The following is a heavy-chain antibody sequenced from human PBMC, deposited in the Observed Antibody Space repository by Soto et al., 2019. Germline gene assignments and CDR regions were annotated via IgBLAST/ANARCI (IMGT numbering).Heavy chain of an antibody. D-gene: IGHD3-10*01. CDR2: ISWNSGSI. J-gene: IGHJ3*02. CDR3: AKEIVAGSYGAFDI. V-gene: IGHV3-9*01. Sequence: GGSLRLSCAASGFTFDDYAMHWVRQAPGKGLEWVSGISWNSGSIGYADSVKGRFTISRDNAKNSLYLQMNSLRAEDTALYYCAKEIVAGSYGAFDIWGQGKMVTVSS. CDR1: GFTFDDYA.